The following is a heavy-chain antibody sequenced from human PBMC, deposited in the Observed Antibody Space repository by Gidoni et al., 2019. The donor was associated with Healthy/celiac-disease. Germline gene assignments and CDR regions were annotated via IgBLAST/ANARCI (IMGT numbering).Heavy chain of an antibody. V-gene: IGHV4-34*01. CDR3: ARTHRWLHNKSDY. CDR2: INHSGST. Sequence: QVQLQQWGAGLLKPSETLSLTCAVYGGSFSGYYWSWIRQPPGKGLEWIGEINHSGSTNYNPSLKSRVTISVDTSKNQFSLKLSSVTAADTAVYYCARTHRWLHNKSDYWGQGTLVTVSS. D-gene: IGHD5-12*01. CDR1: GGSFSGYY. J-gene: IGHJ4*02.